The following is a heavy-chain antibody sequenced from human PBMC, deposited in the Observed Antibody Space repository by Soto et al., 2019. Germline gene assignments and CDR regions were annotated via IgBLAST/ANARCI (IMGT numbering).Heavy chain of an antibody. Sequence: PSETLSLTCAVYGGSFSGYYWSWIRPPPGKGLEWIGEINHSGSTNYNPSLKSRVTISVDTSKNQFSLKLSSVTAADTAVYFCARGRGRLDVVILRRFDCWGQGTLITVSS. V-gene: IGHV4-34*01. CDR2: INHSGST. CDR3: ARGRGRLDVVILRRFDC. CDR1: GGSFSGYY. J-gene: IGHJ4*02. D-gene: IGHD3-22*01.